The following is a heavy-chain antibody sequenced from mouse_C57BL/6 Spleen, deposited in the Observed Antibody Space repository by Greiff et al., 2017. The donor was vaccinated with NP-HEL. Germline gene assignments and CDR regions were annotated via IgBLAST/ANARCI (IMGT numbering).Heavy chain of an antibody. V-gene: IGHV1-4*01. Sequence: QVQLKESGAELARPGASVKMSCKASGYTFTSYTMHWVKQRPGQGLEWIGYINPSSGSTKYNPKFKDKATLTADKSSSTAYMQLSSLTSEDAAVYYCARSDGLDYWGQGTTLTVSS. J-gene: IGHJ2*01. D-gene: IGHD2-3*01. CDR1: GYTFTSYT. CDR3: ARSDGLDY. CDR2: INPSSGST.